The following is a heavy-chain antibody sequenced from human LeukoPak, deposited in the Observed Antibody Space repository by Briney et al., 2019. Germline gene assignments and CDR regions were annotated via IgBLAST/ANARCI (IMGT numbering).Heavy chain of an antibody. Sequence: ASVKVSCKASGGTFSSYAISWVRQAPGQGLEWMGGIIPIFGTANYAQKFQGRVTITTDESTSTAYMELSSLRSEDTAVYYCASSPDYSIPKHGLYYYYTDVWGKGTTVTVSS. V-gene: IGHV1-69*05. CDR3: ASSPDYSIPKHGLYYYYTDV. J-gene: IGHJ6*03. D-gene: IGHD4-11*01. CDR1: GGTFSSYA. CDR2: IIPIFGTA.